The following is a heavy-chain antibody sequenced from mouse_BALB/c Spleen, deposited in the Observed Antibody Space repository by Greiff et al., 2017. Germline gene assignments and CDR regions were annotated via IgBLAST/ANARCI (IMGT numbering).Heavy chain of an antibody. D-gene: IGHD2-3*01. CDR1: GFTFSSYA. CDR2: ISSGGSYT. J-gene: IGHJ2*01. Sequence: EVQVVESGGGLVKPGGSLKLSCAASGFTFSSYAMSWVRQTPEKRLEWVATISSGGSYTYYPDSVKGRFTISRDNAKNTLYLQMSSLRSEDTAMYYCARLYDGYYWGQGTTLTVSS. CDR3: ARLYDGYY. V-gene: IGHV5-9-3*01.